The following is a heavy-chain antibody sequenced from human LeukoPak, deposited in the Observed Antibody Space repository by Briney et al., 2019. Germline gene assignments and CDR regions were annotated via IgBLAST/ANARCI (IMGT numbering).Heavy chain of an antibody. V-gene: IGHV4-39*01. CDR1: GGSISSGDYY. CDR2: IYYSGST. J-gene: IGHJ4*02. Sequence: SQTLSLTCTVSGGSISSGDYYWSWIRQPPGKGLEWIGSIYYSGSTYYNPSLKSRVTISVDTSKNQFSLKLSSVTAADTAVYYCARQVSGWYGGLFDYWGQGTLVTVSS. D-gene: IGHD6-19*01. CDR3: ARQVSGWYGGLFDY.